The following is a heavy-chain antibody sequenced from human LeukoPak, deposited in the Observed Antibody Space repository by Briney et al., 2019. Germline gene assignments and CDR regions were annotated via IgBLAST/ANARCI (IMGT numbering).Heavy chain of an antibody. D-gene: IGHD1-26*01. Sequence: SETLPLTCTVSGGSISSYYWSWIRQPAGKGLEWIGRIYTSGSTNYNPSLKSRVTISVDTSKNQFSLKLSSVTAADTAVYYYARVGPQGGFDYWGQGTLVTVSS. CDR3: ARVGPQGGFDY. CDR2: IYTSGST. V-gene: IGHV4-4*07. J-gene: IGHJ4*02. CDR1: GGSISSYY.